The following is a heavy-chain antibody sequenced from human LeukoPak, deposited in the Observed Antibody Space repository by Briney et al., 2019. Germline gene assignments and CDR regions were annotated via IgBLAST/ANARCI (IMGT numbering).Heavy chain of an antibody. D-gene: IGHD5-18*01. CDR3: ARDGAMAGAFDI. J-gene: IGHJ3*02. V-gene: IGHV3-21*01. Sequence: GGSLRLSCAASGFTFSSYSMYWVRQAPGKGLEWVSSISSSSSYIYYADSVKGRFTISRDNAKNSLYLQMNSLRAEDTAVYYCARDGAMAGAFDIWGQGTMVTVSS. CDR1: GFTFSSYS. CDR2: ISSSSSYI.